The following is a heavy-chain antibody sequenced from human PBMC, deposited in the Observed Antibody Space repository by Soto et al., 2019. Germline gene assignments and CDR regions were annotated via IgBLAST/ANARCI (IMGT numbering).Heavy chain of an antibody. V-gene: IGHV4-38-2*01. Sequence: SETLSLTCAVSGYSISSGYYWGWIRQPPGEGLEWLGPTYYGGSTYYNPSLQSRITILLDTSTNQLSLKLKSVTAADTAVYFCVRVAGSASWYETDSWGQGILVTV. CDR2: TYYGGST. J-gene: IGHJ4*02. CDR3: VRVAGSASWYETDS. CDR1: GYSISSGYY. D-gene: IGHD6-13*01.